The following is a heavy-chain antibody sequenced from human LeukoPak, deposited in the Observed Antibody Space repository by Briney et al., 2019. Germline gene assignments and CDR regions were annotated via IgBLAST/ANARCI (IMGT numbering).Heavy chain of an antibody. CDR2: IYSNGDT. CDR1: GGSISGYY. Sequence: SETLSLTCTVSGGSISGYYWSWIRQPAGQGLEWIGRIYSNGDTRYNPSLKSRATMSVDTSKNQLSLKLGPVTAADTAVYYCARAAGAAGGQYFDYWGQGTLVTVSS. D-gene: IGHD6-13*01. V-gene: IGHV4-4*07. J-gene: IGHJ4*02. CDR3: ARAAGAAGGQYFDY.